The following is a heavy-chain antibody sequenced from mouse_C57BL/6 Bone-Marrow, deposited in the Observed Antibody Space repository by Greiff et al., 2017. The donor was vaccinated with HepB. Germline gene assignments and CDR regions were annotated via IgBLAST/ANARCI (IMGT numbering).Heavy chain of an antibody. V-gene: IGHV5-17*01. CDR2: ISSGSSTI. J-gene: IGHJ1*03. CDR1: GFTFSDYG. Sequence: EVHLVESGGGLVKPGGSLKLSCAASGFTFSDYGMHWVRQAPEKGLEWVAYISSGSSTIYYADTVKGRFTISRDNAKNTLFLQMTSLRSEDTAMYYCARGYGNWYFDVWGTGTTVTVSS. D-gene: IGHD2-10*02. CDR3: ARGYGNWYFDV.